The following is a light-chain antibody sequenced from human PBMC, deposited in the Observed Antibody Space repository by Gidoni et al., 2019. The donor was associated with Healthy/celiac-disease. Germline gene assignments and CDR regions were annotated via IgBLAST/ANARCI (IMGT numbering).Light chain of an antibody. J-gene: IGLJ2*01. CDR1: SSDVGGYNY. CDR3: SSYTSSSTPV. V-gene: IGLV2-14*01. CDR2: EVS. Sequence: QSALTQPASVSRSPGQSITISCTGTSSDVGGYNYVSWYQQHPGKAPKLMIYEVSNRPSGVSNRFSGSKSGNTASLTISGLQAEDEADYYCSSYTSSSTPVFGGGTKLTVL.